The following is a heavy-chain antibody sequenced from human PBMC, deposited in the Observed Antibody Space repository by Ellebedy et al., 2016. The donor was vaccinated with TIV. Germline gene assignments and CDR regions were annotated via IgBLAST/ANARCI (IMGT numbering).Heavy chain of an antibody. D-gene: IGHD1-1*01. Sequence: GESLKISCAASGFNFNSYALHWVRQAPGKGLEWVSLISYHGSDKYYADSVKGRFTISRDNSKNTLDLQMNNLRTEDTAVYYCAKDLAAGTTLRLDYWGQGTLVTVSS. CDR1: GFNFNSYA. J-gene: IGHJ4*02. CDR2: ISYHGSDK. V-gene: IGHV3-30*04. CDR3: AKDLAAGTTLRLDY.